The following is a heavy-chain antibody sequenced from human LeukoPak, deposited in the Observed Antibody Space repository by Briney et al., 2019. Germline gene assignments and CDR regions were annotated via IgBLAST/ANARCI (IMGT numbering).Heavy chain of an antibody. CDR3: ARYSGSYGLDY. CDR2: IYYSGST. J-gene: IGHJ4*02. V-gene: IGHV4-59*01. D-gene: IGHD1-26*01. CDR1: GGSLSSYY. Sequence: SETLSLTCTVSGGSLSSYYWSWIRQPPGKGLEWIGYIYYSGSTNYNPSLKSRVTISVDTSKNQFSLKLSSVTAADTAVYYCARYSGSYGLDYWGQGTLVTVSS.